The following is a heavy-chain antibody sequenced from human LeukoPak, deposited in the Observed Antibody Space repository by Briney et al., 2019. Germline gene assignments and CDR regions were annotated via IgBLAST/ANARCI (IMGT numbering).Heavy chain of an antibody. J-gene: IGHJ5*02. Sequence: GGSLRLFCAASGLTFSSYAMSWVRQAPGKGLEWVSAISGSGGSTYYADSVKGRFTISRDNSKNTLYLQMNSLRAEDTAVYYCAKDPLVPAAVDWFDPWGQGTLVTVSS. CDR3: AKDPLVPAAVDWFDP. CDR2: ISGSGGST. CDR1: GLTFSSYA. V-gene: IGHV3-23*01. D-gene: IGHD6-13*01.